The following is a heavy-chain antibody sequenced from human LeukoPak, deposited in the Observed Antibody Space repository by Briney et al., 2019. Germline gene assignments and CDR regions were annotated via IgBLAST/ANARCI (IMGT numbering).Heavy chain of an antibody. Sequence: GGSLRLSCAASGFTFSSYAMSWVRQAPGKGLEWVSAISGSGGSTYYADSVKGRFTISRDNSKNTLYLQMNSLRAEDTAVYYCAKDPSSGWYLQGYFQHWGQGTLVTVSS. CDR1: GFTFSSYA. J-gene: IGHJ1*01. D-gene: IGHD6-19*01. CDR2: ISGSGGST. V-gene: IGHV3-23*01. CDR3: AKDPSSGWYLQGYFQH.